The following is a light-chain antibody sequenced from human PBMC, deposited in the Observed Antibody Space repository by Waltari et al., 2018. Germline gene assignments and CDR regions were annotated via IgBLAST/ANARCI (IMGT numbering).Light chain of an antibody. CDR3: ATWDDSLNGFYV. J-gene: IGLJ1*01. V-gene: IGLV1-44*01. CDR2: SNS. Sequence: QSVLTQPPSASGTHGQRVTISCSGSISNIGGNAVNWYQHLPGTAPKLLIYSNSQRPSGVPDRFSGSTSGTSASLAISELQSGDEADYYCATWDDSLNGFYVFGTGTKVTVL. CDR1: ISNIGGNA.